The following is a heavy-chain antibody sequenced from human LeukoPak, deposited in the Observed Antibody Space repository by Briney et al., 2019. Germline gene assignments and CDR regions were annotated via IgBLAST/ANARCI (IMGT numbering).Heavy chain of an antibody. V-gene: IGHV3-30*02. CDR1: GFTFSSYG. CDR2: IRYDGSNK. J-gene: IGHJ4*02. CDR3: AKDGSGSYYKSYYFDY. Sequence: GGSLRLSCAAPGFTFSSYGMHWVRQAPGKGLEWVAFIRYDGSNKYYADSVKGRFTISRDNSKNTLYLQMNSLRAEDTAVYYCAKDGSGSYYKSYYFDYWGQGTLVTVSS. D-gene: IGHD3-10*01.